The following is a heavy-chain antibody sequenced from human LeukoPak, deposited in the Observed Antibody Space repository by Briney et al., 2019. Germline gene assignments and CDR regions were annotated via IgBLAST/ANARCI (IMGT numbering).Heavy chain of an antibody. V-gene: IGHV4-34*01. CDR1: GGSISSYY. CDR3: ARGSNFDYYDSSGHWGFDY. CDR2: INHSGST. J-gene: IGHJ4*02. D-gene: IGHD3-22*01. Sequence: PSETLSLTCTVSGGSISSYYWSWIRQPPGKGLEWIGEINHSGSTNYNPSLKSRVTISVDTSKNQFSLKLSSVTAADTAVYYCARGSNFDYYDSSGHWGFDYWGQGTLVTVSS.